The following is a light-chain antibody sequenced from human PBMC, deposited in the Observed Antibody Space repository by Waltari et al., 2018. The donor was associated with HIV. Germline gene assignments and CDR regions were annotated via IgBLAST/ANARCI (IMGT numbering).Light chain of an antibody. CDR3: QQYGSSVT. J-gene: IGKJ5*01. Sequence: EIVLTQSPGTLSLSPGERVSLACRASQSVSSSSLVWYQQKPGQAPRLLLYCASSRATGIPDRFSGSGSGTDFTLTISRLDPEDFAVYYCQQYGSSVTFGQGTRLEIK. CDR1: QSVSSSS. V-gene: IGKV3-20*01. CDR2: CAS.